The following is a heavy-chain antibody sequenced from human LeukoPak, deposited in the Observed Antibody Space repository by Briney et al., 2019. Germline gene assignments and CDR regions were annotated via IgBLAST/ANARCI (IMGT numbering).Heavy chain of an antibody. J-gene: IGHJ6*03. V-gene: IGHV4-59*01. CDR2: IYYSGST. Sequence: PSETLSLTCTVSGGSISSYYWSWIRQPPGKGLEWIGYIYYSGSTNYNPSLKSRVTISVDTSKNQFSLKLSSVTAADTAVYYCAGGYYYSYYYYMDVWGKGTTVTISS. D-gene: IGHD5-18*01. CDR1: GGSISSYY. CDR3: AGGYYYSYYYYMDV.